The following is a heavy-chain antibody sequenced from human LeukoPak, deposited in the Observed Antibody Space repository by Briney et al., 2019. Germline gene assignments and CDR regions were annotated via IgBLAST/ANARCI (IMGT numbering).Heavy chain of an antibody. Sequence: PSETLSLTCAVYGGSFSGYYWSWIRQPPGKGLEWIGEINHSGSTYYNPSLKSRVTISVDTSKNQFSLKLSSVTAADTAVYYCARTRGGYYYGSGRGYYFDYWGQGTLVTVSS. CDR2: INHSGST. J-gene: IGHJ4*02. CDR1: GGSFSGYY. D-gene: IGHD3-10*01. V-gene: IGHV4-34*01. CDR3: ARTRGGYYYGSGRGYYFDY.